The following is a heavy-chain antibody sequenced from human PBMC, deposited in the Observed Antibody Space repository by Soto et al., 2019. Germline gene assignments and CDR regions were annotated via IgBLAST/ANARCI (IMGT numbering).Heavy chain of an antibody. V-gene: IGHV3-30-3*01. CDR2: ISYDGSNK. Sequence: XVCLTLACAACGVSLRSYAMDGVRQAPGKGLEWVAVISYDGSNKYYADSVKGRFTITRDNSKNTLYLQMNSLRAEDTAVYYCARGRFADFDYGHYRDAMVAGYYYYGMDVCGQRTTVTVSS. CDR3: ARGRFADFDYGHYRDAMVAGYYYYGMDV. CDR1: GVSLRSYA. J-gene: IGHJ6*02. D-gene: IGHD4-17*01.